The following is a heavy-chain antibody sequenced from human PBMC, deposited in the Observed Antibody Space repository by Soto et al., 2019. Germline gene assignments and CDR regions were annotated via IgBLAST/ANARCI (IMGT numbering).Heavy chain of an antibody. CDR1: GYTFTGYY. V-gene: IGHV1-2*04. CDR2: INPNSGGT. Sequence: ASVKVSCKASGYTFTGYYMHWVRQAPGQGLEWMGWINPNSGGTNYAQKFQGWVTMTRDTSISTAYMELSRLRSDDTAVYYCASRKHCSGGSCYSDDYYYGMDVWGQGTKVTVSS. CDR3: ASRKHCSGGSCYSDDYYYGMDV. D-gene: IGHD2-15*01. J-gene: IGHJ6*02.